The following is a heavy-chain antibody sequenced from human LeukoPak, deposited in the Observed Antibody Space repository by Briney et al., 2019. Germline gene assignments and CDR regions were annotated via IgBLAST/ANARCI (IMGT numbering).Heavy chain of an antibody. CDR2: IRNKANNNAP. D-gene: IGHD1-20*01. CDR1: GFTFSRSA. J-gene: IGHJ4*02. Sequence: GGSLRLSSAASGFTFSRSAMHWVPQASAKGLEWVDRIRNKANNNAPAYAASVKGRFTIARDDSKNTAYLQMNSLKTEDTAVYYCTRGGNWNGDFDYWGQGTLVTVSS. CDR3: TRGGNWNGDFDY. V-gene: IGHV3-73*01.